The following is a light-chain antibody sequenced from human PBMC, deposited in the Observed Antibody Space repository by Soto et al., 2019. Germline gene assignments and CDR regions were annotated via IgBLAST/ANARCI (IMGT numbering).Light chain of an antibody. V-gene: IGKV3-20*01. J-gene: IGKJ2*01. CDR1: QSVSDSY. CDR2: ATS. CDR3: QQYVTSPPMYT. Sequence: ENVLTQSPGTLSLSPGERATLSCRASQSVSDSYLAWYQQKPGQTPRLLIYATSSRATGIPDRFSGSGSGTDFTITISRLDPEDFAVYYCQQYVTSPPMYTFGQGTKLEIK.